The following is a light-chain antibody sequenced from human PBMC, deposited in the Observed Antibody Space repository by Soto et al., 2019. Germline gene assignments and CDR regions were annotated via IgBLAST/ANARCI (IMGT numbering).Light chain of an antibody. V-gene: IGKV1-5*01. J-gene: IGKJ1*01. CDR2: DVS. CDR3: QQYNSFWT. Sequence: DTQMTQSPSTLSASFGDKVTITCRASQSVSDWLAWYQQKPGKAPKLLIYDVSNLESGVPSRFSGSGSGTEFTLTISSLQPDDFATYYCQQYNSFWTFGQGTKVDI. CDR1: QSVSDW.